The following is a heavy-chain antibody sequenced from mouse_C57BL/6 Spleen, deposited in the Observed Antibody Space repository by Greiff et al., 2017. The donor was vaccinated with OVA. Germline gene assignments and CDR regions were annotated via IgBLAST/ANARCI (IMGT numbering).Heavy chain of an antibody. D-gene: IGHD2-1*01. CDR3: ARHEGRGYLPHYAMDY. Sequence: VMLVESGAELVKPGASVKLSCKASGYTFTEYPIHWVPQRSGQGLAWIGWFYPGRGSTKYNENFKDKATLTADKSSITVYMELSRLTSEDSAVYFCARHEGRGYLPHYAMDYWGQGTSVTVSS. CDR2: FYPGRGST. V-gene: IGHV1-62-2*01. CDR1: GYTFTEYP. J-gene: IGHJ4*01.